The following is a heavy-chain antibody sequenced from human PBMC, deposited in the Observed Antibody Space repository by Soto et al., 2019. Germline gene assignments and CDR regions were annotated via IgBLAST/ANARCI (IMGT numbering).Heavy chain of an antibody. CDR3: AKDQATMIVVVTAYYYYGMDV. CDR2: ISGSGGST. CDR1: GFTFSSYA. V-gene: IGHV3-23*01. D-gene: IGHD3-22*01. Sequence: GGSLRLSCAASGFTFSSYAMSWVRQAPGKGLEWVSAISGSGGSTYYADSVKGRFTISRDNSKNTLYLQMNSLRAEDTAVYYCAKDQATMIVVVTAYYYYGMDVWGQGTTVTVSS. J-gene: IGHJ6*02.